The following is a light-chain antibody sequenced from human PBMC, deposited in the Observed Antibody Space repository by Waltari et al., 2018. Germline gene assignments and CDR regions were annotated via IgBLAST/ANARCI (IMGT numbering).Light chain of an antibody. CDR2: LGS. J-gene: IGKJ1*01. CDR1: QSLLHSNGYTY. CDR3: MQALQTRT. V-gene: IGKV2-28*01. Sequence: DIVMNQSPLSLPVTPGEPASISCRASQSLLHSNGYTYLDWYLQNPGQSPQLLIYLGSNPASGVPDRFSGSGSGTDFTLKISRVEAEDVGVYYCMQALQTRTFGQGTKVEIK.